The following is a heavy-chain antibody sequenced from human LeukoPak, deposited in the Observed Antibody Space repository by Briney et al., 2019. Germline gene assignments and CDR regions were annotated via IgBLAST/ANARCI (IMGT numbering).Heavy chain of an antibody. D-gene: IGHD5-18*01. Sequence: SETLSLTCTVSGGSISSASYYWTWIRQHPGKGLEWIGYICYSGITYYNPSLRSRISISVDTSKNQFSLMLSSVTAADTAVYYCARNTAMAYFNAFDYWGQGTLVTVSS. CDR1: GGSISSASYY. CDR3: ARNTAMAYFNAFDY. CDR2: ICYSGIT. J-gene: IGHJ4*02. V-gene: IGHV4-31*03.